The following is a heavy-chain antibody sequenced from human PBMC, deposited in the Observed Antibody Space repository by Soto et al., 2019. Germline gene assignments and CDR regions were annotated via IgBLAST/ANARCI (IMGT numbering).Heavy chain of an antibody. CDR1: GFTFTNTA. CDR3: APGLGANCLRFGFDY. Sequence: EVQLLESGGGSVQPGESLRLSCAASGFTFTNTALGWVRQAPGKGLEGVSGISASSDRTYYADSVKGRFTISRDNSKDMLYLQINSLRDEDTALYHWAPGLGANCLRFGFDYLGPGTLVTVSP. D-gene: IGHD3-10*01. CDR2: ISASSDRT. V-gene: IGHV3-23*01. J-gene: IGHJ4*02.